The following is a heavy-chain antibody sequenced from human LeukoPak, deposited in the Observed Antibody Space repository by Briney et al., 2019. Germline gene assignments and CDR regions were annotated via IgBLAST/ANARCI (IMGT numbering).Heavy chain of an antibody. D-gene: IGHD3-10*01. J-gene: IGHJ5*02. V-gene: IGHV1-69*13. Sequence: GASAKVSCKASGGTFSSYAISWVRQAPGQGLEWMGGIIPIFGTANYAQKFQGRVTTTADESTSTAYMELSSLRSEDTAVYYCARDGYGSGSYPEFWFDPWGQGTLVTVSS. CDR3: ARDGYGSGSYPEFWFDP. CDR2: IIPIFGTA. CDR1: GGTFSSYA.